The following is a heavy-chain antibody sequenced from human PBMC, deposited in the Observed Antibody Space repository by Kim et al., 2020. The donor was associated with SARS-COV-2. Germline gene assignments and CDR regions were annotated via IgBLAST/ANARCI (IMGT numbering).Heavy chain of an antibody. J-gene: IGHJ5*02. CDR2: INHSGST. CDR1: GGSFSGYY. D-gene: IGHD1-1*01. CDR3: ARPTGTVGWWFDP. V-gene: IGHV4-34*01. Sequence: SETLSLTCAVYGGSFSGYYWSWIRQPPGKGLEWIGEINHSGSTNYNPSLKSRVTISVDTSKNQFSLKLSSVTAADTAVYYCARPTGTVGWWFDPWGQGTL.